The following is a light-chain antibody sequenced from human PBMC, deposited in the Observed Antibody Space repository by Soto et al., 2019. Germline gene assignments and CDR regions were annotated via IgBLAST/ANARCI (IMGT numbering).Light chain of an antibody. J-gene: IGKJ1*01. CDR1: QSVSSK. CDR2: GAS. Sequence: ERVMTQSPATLSVSPGERATLSCRASQSVSSKLAWYQQKRGQAPRLLIYGASTRATGIPARFSGSGSGTDFTLTISSLEPEDFAVYYCQQYNNWPRTFGQGTKV. CDR3: QQYNNWPRT. V-gene: IGKV3D-15*01.